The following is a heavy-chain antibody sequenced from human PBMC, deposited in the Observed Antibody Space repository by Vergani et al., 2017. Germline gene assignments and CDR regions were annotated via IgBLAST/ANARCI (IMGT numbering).Heavy chain of an antibody. CDR3: AKGLSDIVVVPAAASYYYYYYMDV. CDR2: ISSSSSYI. V-gene: IGHV3-21*04. CDR1: GFTFSSYS. D-gene: IGHD2-2*01. J-gene: IGHJ6*03. Sequence: EVQLVESGGGLVKPGGSLRLSCAASGFTFSSYSMNWVRQAPGKGLEWVSSISSSSSYIYYADSVKGRFTISRDNSKNSLYLQMNSLRAEDTALYYCAKGLSDIVVVPAAASYYYYYYMDVWGKGTTVTVSS.